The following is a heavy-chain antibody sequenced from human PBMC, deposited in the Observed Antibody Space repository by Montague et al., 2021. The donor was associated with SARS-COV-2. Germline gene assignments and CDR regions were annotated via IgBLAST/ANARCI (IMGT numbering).Heavy chain of an antibody. CDR3: AREKARITIFGAPRGYMDV. J-gene: IGHJ6*03. V-gene: IGHV3-48*03. Sequence: SLRLSCAASGFTFSGYEMNWVRQAPGKGLEWVSYISSGSTIYYADSVTGRFTISRDNAKNSLYLQMNSLRAEDTAVYYCAREKARITIFGAPRGYMDVWGKGTTVTVSS. CDR2: ISSGSTI. D-gene: IGHD3-3*01. CDR1: GFTFSGYE.